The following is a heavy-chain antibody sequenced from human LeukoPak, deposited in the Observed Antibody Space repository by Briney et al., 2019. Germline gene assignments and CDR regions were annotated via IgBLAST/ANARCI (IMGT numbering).Heavy chain of an antibody. Sequence: SETLSLICGVYGGSVSDYSCSWIRQPPGKGLEFIGEINHSVNTNFNPSLKSRVTISVDTSKNQVSLRLSSVTAADTAVYYCARQGGSYYAIDDWGQGTLVTVSS. V-gene: IGHV4-34*01. CDR3: ARQGGSYYAIDD. D-gene: IGHD1-26*01. J-gene: IGHJ4*02. CDR1: GGSVSDYS. CDR2: INHSVNT.